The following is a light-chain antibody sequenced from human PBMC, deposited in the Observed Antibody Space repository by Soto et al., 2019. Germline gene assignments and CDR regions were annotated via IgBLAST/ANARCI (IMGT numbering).Light chain of an antibody. J-gene: IGKJ5*01. CDR3: HSRA. CDR2: DAS. CDR1: QTISRW. V-gene: IGKV1-5*01. Sequence: IRMTQSPSTLSASVGDEVTITCRASQTISRWLAWYQQKPGRAPKLLIYDASTLESGVPSRFSGSGSETEFTLTISRLQPDDFATYFCHSRAFGQGTRPEIK.